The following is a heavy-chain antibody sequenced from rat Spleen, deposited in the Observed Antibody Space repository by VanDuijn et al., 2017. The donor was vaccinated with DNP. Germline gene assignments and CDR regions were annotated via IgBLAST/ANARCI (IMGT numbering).Heavy chain of an antibody. CDR2: ITTSGDST. J-gene: IGHJ2*01. V-gene: IGHV5-31*01. CDR1: GFTFNNYW. CDR3: ARWGGDYFDY. Sequence: EVQLVESGGDLVQPGRSLKVSCVVSGFTFNNYWMTWIRQVPGKGLEWVASITTSGDSTSSPDSVKGRFTISRNVAKSTLYLQMNSLRSEDMATYYCARWGGDYFDYWGQGVMVTVSS.